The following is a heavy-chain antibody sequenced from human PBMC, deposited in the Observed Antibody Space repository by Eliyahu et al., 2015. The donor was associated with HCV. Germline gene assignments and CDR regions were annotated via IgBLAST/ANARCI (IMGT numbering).Heavy chain of an antibody. CDR1: GFSLSTSGMC. J-gene: IGHJ4*02. Sequence: QVTLRESGPALVKPTQTLTLTCTFSGFSLSTSGMCVSWIRQPPGKALEWLALIDWDDDKYYSTSLKTRLTISKDTSKNQVVLTMTNMDPVDTATYYCARIPDVKNYYGSGSYRGFDFWGQGTLVTVSS. V-gene: IGHV2-70*01. CDR3: ARIPDVKNYYGSGSYRGFDF. CDR2: IDWDDDK. D-gene: IGHD3-10*01.